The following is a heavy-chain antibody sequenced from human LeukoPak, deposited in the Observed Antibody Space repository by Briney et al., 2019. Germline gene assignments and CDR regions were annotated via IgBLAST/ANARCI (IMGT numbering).Heavy chain of an antibody. Sequence: PGGSLRLSCAASGFTFSSYGMHWVRQAPGKGLEWVSSISSSSSYIYYADSVKGRFTISRDNAKNSLYLQMNSLRAEDTAVYYCARVGGSYPALEGYYYGMDVWGQGTTVTVSS. CDR1: GFTFSSYG. CDR3: ARVGGSYPALEGYYYGMDV. D-gene: IGHD1-26*01. V-gene: IGHV3-21*01. CDR2: ISSSSSYI. J-gene: IGHJ6*02.